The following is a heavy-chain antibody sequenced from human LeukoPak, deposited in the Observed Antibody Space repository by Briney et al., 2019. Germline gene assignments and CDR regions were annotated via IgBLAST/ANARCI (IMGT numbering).Heavy chain of an antibody. CDR3: AKDHPEGYYDSSGYDY. CDR2: ISGSGGST. D-gene: IGHD3-22*01. Sequence: GGSLRLSCAASGFTFSSYAMSWVRQAPGKGLEWVSAISGSGGSTYYADSVKGRFTISRDNSKNTLYLQMNSLRAEDTAVYYCAKDHPEGYYDSSGYDYWGQGTLVTVSS. J-gene: IGHJ4*02. CDR1: GFTFSSYA. V-gene: IGHV3-23*01.